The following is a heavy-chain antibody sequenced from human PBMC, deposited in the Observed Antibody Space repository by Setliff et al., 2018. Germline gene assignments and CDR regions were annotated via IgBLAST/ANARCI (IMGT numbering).Heavy chain of an antibody. D-gene: IGHD2-8*02. J-gene: IGHJ4*02. CDR3: TVYNTGSSKDHY. Sequence: SETLSLTCTVSGGSISSHYWSWIRQPPGKGLEWIGSIYYRGTTNYNPSLRSRVTMLVDTSINQFSLKLSSVTAADTALYYCTVYNTGSSKDHYWGQGTPVTVSS. CDR1: GGSISSHY. CDR2: IYYRGTT. V-gene: IGHV4-59*11.